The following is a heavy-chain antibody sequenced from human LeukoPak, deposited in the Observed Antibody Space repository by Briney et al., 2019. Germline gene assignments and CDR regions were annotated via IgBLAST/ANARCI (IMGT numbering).Heavy chain of an antibody. CDR3: ARDFAVDSSSPSWFDP. D-gene: IGHD6-6*01. CDR2: IYYSGST. J-gene: IGHJ5*02. V-gene: IGHV4-30-4*08. CDR1: GGSISSGDYY. Sequence: PSQTLSLTCTVSGGSISSGDYYWSWTRQPPGKGLEWIGYIYYSGSTYYNPSLKSRVTISVDTSKNQFSLKLSSVTAADTAVYYCARDFAVDSSSPSWFDPWGQGTLVTVSS.